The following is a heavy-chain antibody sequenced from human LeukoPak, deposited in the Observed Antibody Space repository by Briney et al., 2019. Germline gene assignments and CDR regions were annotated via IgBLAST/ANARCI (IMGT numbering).Heavy chain of an antibody. CDR3: ARYYYDSSGYYYY. D-gene: IGHD3-22*01. J-gene: IGHJ4*02. CDR2: INPNSGGT. V-gene: IGHV1-2*02. Sequence: VASVKVSCKASGYTFTGYYMHWVRQAPGQGLEWMGWINPNSGGTNYAQKFQGRVTMTRDTSISTAYMELSRLRSDDTAVYYCARYYYDSSGYYYYWGQGTLVTVSS. CDR1: GYTFTGYY.